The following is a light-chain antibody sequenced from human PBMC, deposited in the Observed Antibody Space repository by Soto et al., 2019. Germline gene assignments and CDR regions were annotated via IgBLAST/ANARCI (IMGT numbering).Light chain of an antibody. CDR1: QSVSSN. CDR2: GAY. J-gene: IGKJ2*01. V-gene: IGKV3-15*01. Sequence: EIVMTQSPANLSVSPGERATLSCRASQSVSSNLAWYQQKPGQGPRLLIYGAYTRATSIPARFSGSGSGTEFPLTINRLQSEDFAVYFCQQYNRWPPYTFGQGTKLEIK. CDR3: QQYNRWPPYT.